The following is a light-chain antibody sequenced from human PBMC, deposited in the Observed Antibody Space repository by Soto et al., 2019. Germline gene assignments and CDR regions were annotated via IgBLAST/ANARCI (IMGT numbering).Light chain of an antibody. V-gene: IGKV1-5*01. CDR2: DAS. J-gene: IGKJ5*01. CDR3: QQYGSSAPIT. CDR1: QSLSGW. Sequence: DIQLSQTPSTLSASIGDRVTVTCRASQSLSGWLAWYQQKPGKAPKLLIYDASSLESGVPSRFSGSGSGTDFTLTISRLEPEDFALYYCQQYGSSAPITFGQGTRLEIK.